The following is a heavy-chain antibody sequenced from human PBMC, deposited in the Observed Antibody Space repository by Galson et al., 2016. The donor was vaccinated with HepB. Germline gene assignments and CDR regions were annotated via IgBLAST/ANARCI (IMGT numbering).Heavy chain of an antibody. V-gene: IGHV5-51*01. Sequence: QSGAEVKKPGESLKISCKGSGYSFTDHWIAWVRQMPGKGLEWMGVIFPGDSDTRYSPSFEGQVTVSADESISTAYLQWSSLKASDTAMYFCARLVRECHGTICYDYYYMDHRGKGTTVTVSS. J-gene: IGHJ6*03. CDR3: ARLVRECHGTICYDYYYMDH. CDR2: IFPGDSDT. D-gene: IGHD1-14*01. CDR1: GYSFTDHW.